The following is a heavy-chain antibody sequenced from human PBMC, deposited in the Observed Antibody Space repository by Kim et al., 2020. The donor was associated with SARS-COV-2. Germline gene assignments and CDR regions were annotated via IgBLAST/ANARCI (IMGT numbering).Heavy chain of an antibody. V-gene: IGHV3-33*01. CDR1: GFTFSSYG. CDR3: ARDYGLGSYPRD. Sequence: GGSLRLSCAASGFTFSSYGMHWVRQAPGKGLEWVAVIWYDGSNKYYADSVKGRFTISRDNSKNTLYLQMNSLRAEDTAVYYCARDYGLGSYPRDWGQGTLVTVSS. D-gene: IGHD3-16*02. CDR2: IWYDGSNK. J-gene: IGHJ4*02.